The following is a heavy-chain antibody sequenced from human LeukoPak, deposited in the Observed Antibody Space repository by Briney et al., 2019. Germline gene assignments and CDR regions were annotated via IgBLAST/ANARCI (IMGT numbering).Heavy chain of an antibody. D-gene: IGHD3-22*01. CDR1: GFTFSSYG. Sequence: PGGSLRLSCVASGFTFSSYGMHWVRQVPGKGLEWVALIWYDGSNKYYADSVKGRFTISRDNSKNTLYPQMNSLRAEDTAVYYCAKEGDYYDSSGYYSSFDYWGQGTLVTVSS. CDR2: IWYDGSNK. CDR3: AKEGDYYDSSGYYSSFDY. V-gene: IGHV3-30*02. J-gene: IGHJ4*02.